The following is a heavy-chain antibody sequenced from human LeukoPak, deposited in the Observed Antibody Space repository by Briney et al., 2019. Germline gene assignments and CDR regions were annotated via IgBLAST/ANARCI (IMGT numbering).Heavy chain of an antibody. CDR2: FYYSGNT. CDR1: GGSIKTSRYY. D-gene: IGHD6-19*01. V-gene: IGHV4-39*07. J-gene: IGHJ4*02. CDR3: ARLRPRSYSSGWYYFDY. Sequence: SETLSLTCAVSGGSIKTSRYYWGWIRQPPGKGLEWIGSFYYSGNTYYNPSLKSRVTISLDTSKNQFSVKLSSVTAADTAVYYCARLRPRSYSSGWYYFDYWGQGTLVTVSS.